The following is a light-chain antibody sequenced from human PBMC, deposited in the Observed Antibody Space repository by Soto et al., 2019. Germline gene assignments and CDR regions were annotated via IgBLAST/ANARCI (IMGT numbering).Light chain of an antibody. V-gene: IGLV1-51*01. Sequence: QSVLTQPPSVSAAPGQKVTISCSGSSSNIGNNYVSWYQQLPGTAPKLLIYDNNKRPSGIPDRFSGSKSGTSATLGITGLQTGDEADYYCGTWYSSLSAFYVFGTGTKVTV. CDR2: DNN. CDR1: SSNIGNNY. CDR3: GTWYSSLSAFYV. J-gene: IGLJ1*01.